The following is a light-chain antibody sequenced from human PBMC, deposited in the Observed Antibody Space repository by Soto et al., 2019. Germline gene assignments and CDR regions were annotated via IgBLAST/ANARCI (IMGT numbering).Light chain of an antibody. CDR2: AAS. J-gene: IGKJ3*01. Sequence: DIQMTQSPSSLSASVGDRVTITCRASQGVSNYLAWYQQKPGKVPKLLIYAASTLQSGVPSRLSGSGSGTDFTLTISSRQPEDVARYYCQSYRSACSTFGPVTKVYIK. V-gene: IGKV1-27*01. CDR3: QSYRSACST. CDR1: QGVSNY.